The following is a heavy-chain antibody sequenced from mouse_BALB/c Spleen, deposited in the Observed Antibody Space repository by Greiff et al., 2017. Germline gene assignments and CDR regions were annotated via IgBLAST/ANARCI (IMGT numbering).Heavy chain of an antibody. V-gene: IGHV5-17*02. CDR3: ARYYRYDAMDY. J-gene: IGHJ4*01. Sequence: EVKVEESGGGLVQPGGSRKLSCAASGFTFSSFGMHWVRQAPEKGLEWVAYISSGSSTIYYADTVKGRFTISRDNPKNTLFLQMTSLRSEDTAMYYCARYYRYDAMDYWGQGTSVTVSS. CDR1: GFTFSSFG. CDR2: ISSGSSTI. D-gene: IGHD2-14*01.